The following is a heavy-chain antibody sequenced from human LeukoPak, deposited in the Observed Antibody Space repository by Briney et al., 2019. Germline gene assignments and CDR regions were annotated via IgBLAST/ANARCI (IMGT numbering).Heavy chain of an antibody. Sequence: GGSLRLPCAPSGFTVSSNYMSWVRQAPGKGLEWVSVIYSGGSTYYADSVKGRFTISRDNSKSTLYLQMNSLRAEDTAVYYCARDLVVGAYSWGQGTLVTVSS. J-gene: IGHJ4*02. D-gene: IGHD1-26*01. V-gene: IGHV3-66*01. CDR3: ARDLVVGAYS. CDR2: IYSGGST. CDR1: GFTVSSNY.